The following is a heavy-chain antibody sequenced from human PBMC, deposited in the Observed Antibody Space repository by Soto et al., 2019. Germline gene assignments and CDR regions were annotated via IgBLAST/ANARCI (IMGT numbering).Heavy chain of an antibody. J-gene: IGHJ4*02. CDR1: GFTFSSDS. Sequence: QLVESGGGLVKPGGSLRLSCAGSGFTFSSDSMNWVRQAPGKGLEWVSSISSSGDDIHYADSVKGRFTISRDNANELLYLQMNTLRAEDTAVYYCAGAEDRYGYCFEYWGQGTLVTVSS. CDR2: ISSSGDDI. V-gene: IGHV3-21*01. D-gene: IGHD5-18*01. CDR3: AGAEDRYGYCFEY.